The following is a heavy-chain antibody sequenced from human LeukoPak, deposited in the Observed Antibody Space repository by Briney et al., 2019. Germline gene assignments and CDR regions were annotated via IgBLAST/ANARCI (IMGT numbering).Heavy chain of an antibody. V-gene: IGHV1-8*03. CDR3: ARTVVVTAEHAFDV. J-gene: IGHJ3*01. CDR2: MNPNSGDT. CDR1: GYTFTNYD. D-gene: IGHD2-21*02. Sequence: ASVKVSCKASGYTFTNYDINWVRQATGQGLEWMGWMNPNSGDTGYAQKFQGRVTITRNTSISTAYMELSSLRSEDTAVYYCARTVVVTAEHAFDVWGQGTMVTVSS.